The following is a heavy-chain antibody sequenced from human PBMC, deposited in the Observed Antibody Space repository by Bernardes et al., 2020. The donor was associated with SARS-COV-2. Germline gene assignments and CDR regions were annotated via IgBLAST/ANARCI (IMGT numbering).Heavy chain of an antibody. J-gene: IGHJ5*02. CDR1: GASFSDYY. CDR2: INHSGST. Sequence: SETLSPTCAVFGASFSDYYWSWIRQSPGKGLEWIGEINHSGSTNYNPSLKSRVTISVDMSKNQFSLNLSSVTAADTAVYYCASRRLRLGDWLLPWGQGTLVTVSS. D-gene: IGHD3-16*01. V-gene: IGHV4-34*01. CDR3: ASRRLRLGDWLLP.